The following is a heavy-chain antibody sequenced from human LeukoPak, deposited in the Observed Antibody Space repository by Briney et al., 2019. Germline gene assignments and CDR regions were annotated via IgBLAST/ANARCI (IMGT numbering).Heavy chain of an antibody. CDR3: AKAAPRDCSSTSCYALGDAFDI. CDR1: GFTFDDYA. V-gene: IGHV3-9*03. Sequence: GRSLRLSCAASGFTFDDYAMHWVRQAPGKGLEWVSGISWNSGSIGYADSVKGRFTISRDNAKNSLYLQMNSLRAEDMALYYCAKAAPRDCSSTSCYALGDAFDIWGQGTMVTVSS. CDR2: ISWNSGSI. D-gene: IGHD2-2*01. J-gene: IGHJ3*02.